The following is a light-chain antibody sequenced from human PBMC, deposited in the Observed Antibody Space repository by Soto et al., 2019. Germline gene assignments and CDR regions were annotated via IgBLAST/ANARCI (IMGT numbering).Light chain of an antibody. J-gene: IGKJ5*01. CDR2: DAS. V-gene: IGKV3-11*01. CDR1: QRISFY. CDR3: QQRSNWPT. Sequence: IVLTQFPATLSLSHGERATLSCRASQRISFYLTWYQHKPGQAPRLLIYDASNRATGIPARFSGSGYGTDFTLTISSLEPEDFAVYYCQQRSNWPTFGQGTRLEIK.